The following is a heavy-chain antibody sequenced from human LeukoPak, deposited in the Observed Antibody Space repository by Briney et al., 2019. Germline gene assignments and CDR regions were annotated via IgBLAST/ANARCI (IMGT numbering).Heavy chain of an antibody. CDR1: GGSISSYY. V-gene: IGHV4-59*01. Sequence: SETLSLTCTVSGGSISSYYWSWIRQPPGKGLEWIGFIYYSGSTNYNPSLKSRVTISVDTSKNHFSLKLTSVTAADTAVYYCARTNYGSGTYLTAGWFDPWGQGTLVTVSS. CDR2: IYYSGST. D-gene: IGHD3-10*01. J-gene: IGHJ5*02. CDR3: ARTNYGSGTYLTAGWFDP.